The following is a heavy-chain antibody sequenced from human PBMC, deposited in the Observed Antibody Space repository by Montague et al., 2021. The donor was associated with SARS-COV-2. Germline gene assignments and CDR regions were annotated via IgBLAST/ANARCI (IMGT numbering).Heavy chain of an antibody. Sequence: SETLSLTCTVSGDSISNYYWSWIRQPPGKGLEWIGYIYYSGSTNYNPSLKSRVTMSVDTSKNQFSLKLSSVTAADTAVYYCARGGRRDIVLVVYEHWYGLDVWGQGTTVTVSS. D-gene: IGHD2-8*02. CDR2: IYYSGST. J-gene: IGHJ6*02. CDR3: ARGGRRDIVLVVYEHWYGLDV. CDR1: GDSISNYY. V-gene: IGHV4-59*01.